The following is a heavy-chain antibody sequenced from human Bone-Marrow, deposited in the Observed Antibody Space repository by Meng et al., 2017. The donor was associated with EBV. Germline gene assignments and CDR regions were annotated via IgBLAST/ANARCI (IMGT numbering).Heavy chain of an antibody. J-gene: IGHJ4*02. CDR3: ARDKECSGGSCYAFDH. D-gene: IGHD2-15*01. CDR2: IIPISNTP. CDR1: GGTFSSFA. V-gene: IGHV1-69*01. Sequence: QVLLVPAWTEVKKPGSSVKVSCTASGGTFSSFAINWVRQAPGQGLEWVGAIIPISNTPKYAQNFQDRVTITADESMRTGYMELSSLRSEDTAVYYCARDKECSGGSCYAFDHWGQGTLVTVSS.